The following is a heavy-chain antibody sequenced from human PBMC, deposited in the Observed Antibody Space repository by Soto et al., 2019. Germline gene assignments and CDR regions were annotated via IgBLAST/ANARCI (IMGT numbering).Heavy chain of an antibody. V-gene: IGHV4-59*01. CDR3: ARVRGPNYYGSGADAFDI. J-gene: IGHJ3*02. D-gene: IGHD3-10*01. CDR1: GGSISSYY. CDR2: IYYSGST. Sequence: NPSETLSLTCTVSGGSISSYYWSWIRQPPGKGLEWIGYIYYSGSTNYNPSLKSRVTISVDTSKNQFSLKLSSVTAADTAVYYCARVRGPNYYGSGADAFDIWGQGTMVTVSS.